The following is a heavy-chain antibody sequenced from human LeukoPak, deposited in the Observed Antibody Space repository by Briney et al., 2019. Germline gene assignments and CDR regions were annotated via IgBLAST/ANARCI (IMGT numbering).Heavy chain of an antibody. CDR1: GGSFSSSSYY. Sequence: SETLSLTCTVSGGSFSSSSYYWGWIRQPLGKGLEWIGSVYFSGTTYYNPSLKSRVTISVDTSKNQFSLKLNSVTAADTAVYYCARHEVGYCSSPSCYGGNWLDPWGQGTLVTVSS. CDR2: VYFSGTT. V-gene: IGHV4-39*01. D-gene: IGHD2-2*01. CDR3: ARHEVGYCSSPSCYGGNWLDP. J-gene: IGHJ5*02.